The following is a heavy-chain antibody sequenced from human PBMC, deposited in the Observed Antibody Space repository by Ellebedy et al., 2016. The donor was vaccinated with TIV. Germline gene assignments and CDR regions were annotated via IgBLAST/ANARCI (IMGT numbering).Heavy chain of an antibody. CDR3: AREVGSVYYGSGSYYKGPYYYGMDV. J-gene: IGHJ6*02. Sequence: PGGSLRLSCAASGFTFSSYWMHWVRQAPGKGLVWVSRINSDWSSTSYADSVKGRFTISRDNAKNTLYLQMNSLRAEDTAVYYCAREVGSVYYGSGSYYKGPYYYGMDVWGQGTTVTVSS. D-gene: IGHD3-10*01. V-gene: IGHV3-74*01. CDR2: INSDWSST. CDR1: GFTFSSYW.